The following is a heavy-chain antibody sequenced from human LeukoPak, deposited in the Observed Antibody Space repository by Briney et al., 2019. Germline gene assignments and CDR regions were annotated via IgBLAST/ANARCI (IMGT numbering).Heavy chain of an antibody. D-gene: IGHD3-3*01. J-gene: IGHJ6*02. CDR3: ARAGRSGVEWTPSDRGTGGMDV. Sequence: PGGSLRLSWAAAGFTFSSYDMHWGRQATGKGLEWVSAIGTAGDTYYPGSVNGRFTITRQNAKTSLYLQMTSLRAEDTAVYYCARAGRSGVEWTPSDRGTGGMDVWGQGTTVTVSS. CDR1: GFTFSSYD. CDR2: IGTAGDT. V-gene: IGHV3-13*01.